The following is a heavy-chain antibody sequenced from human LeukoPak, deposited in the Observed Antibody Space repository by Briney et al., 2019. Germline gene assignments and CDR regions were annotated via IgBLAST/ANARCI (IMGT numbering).Heavy chain of an antibody. CDR2: ISGSGGST. D-gene: IGHD3-22*01. CDR1: GFTFSSYD. CDR3: AKDPTYYYDSSGYPGTPLPDY. Sequence: GGSLRLACAASGFTFSSYDMSWVRQAPGKGLEWVSAISGSGGSTYYASSVKGRFTISRDNSKNTLYLQMNSLRAEDTAVYYCAKDPTYYYDSSGYPGTPLPDYWGQGTLVTVSS. V-gene: IGHV3-23*01. J-gene: IGHJ4*02.